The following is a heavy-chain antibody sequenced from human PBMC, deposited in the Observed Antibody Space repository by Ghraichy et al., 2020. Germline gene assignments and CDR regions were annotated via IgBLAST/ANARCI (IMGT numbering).Heavy chain of an antibody. D-gene: IGHD1-26*01. V-gene: IGHV3-74*01. Sequence: GGSLRLSCAASGFTFSTYWMHWVRRPPGKGLEWVSRISPDGSFTSYADSVMGRSTISRENAKNTLYLQRNSLRADYTAIYYCVRAGPTGAYWGQGTLVTVSS. CDR3: VRAGPTGAY. CDR1: GFTFSTYW. CDR2: ISPDGSFT. J-gene: IGHJ4*02.